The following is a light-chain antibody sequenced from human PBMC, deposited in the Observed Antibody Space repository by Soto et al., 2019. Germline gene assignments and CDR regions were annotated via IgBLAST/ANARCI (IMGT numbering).Light chain of an antibody. V-gene: IGKV1-6*01. CDR3: LQDYDHPYT. Sequence: AIQMTQSPSSLSASVGDSVTITCRASQGIRNDLGWYQKKSGKAPKLLIYAASALQSGVPSRFSGSGSGTDFTLTISSLQPEDFATYYCLQDYDHPYTFGQGTKLEMK. CDR2: AAS. CDR1: QGIRND. J-gene: IGKJ2*01.